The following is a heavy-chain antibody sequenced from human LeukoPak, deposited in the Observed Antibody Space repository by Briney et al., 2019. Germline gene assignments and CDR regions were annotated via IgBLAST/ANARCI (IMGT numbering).Heavy chain of an antibody. Sequence: PGGSLRLSCAASGFSFSTYAMSWVRQTPGKGLEWVSSIIATGDSTYYADSVKGRFTISRDNSKNTLYLQMNSLRAEATAIYYCAKDVRTYGSRIYRLPTVIFNYWGQGTLVTVSS. V-gene: IGHV3-23*01. CDR2: IIATGDST. D-gene: IGHD3-10*01. CDR1: GFSFSTYA. J-gene: IGHJ4*02. CDR3: AKDVRTYGSRIYRLPTVIFNY.